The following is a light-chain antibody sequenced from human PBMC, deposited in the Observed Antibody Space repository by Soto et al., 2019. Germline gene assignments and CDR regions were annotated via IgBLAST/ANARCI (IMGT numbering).Light chain of an antibody. CDR2: GAS. CDR3: QQYGSSVWT. Sequence: EIVLTQSPATLSVSPGERATLSCRASQSVSSNLAWYQQIPGRAPRLLIYGASSRATGIAARFSGSGSGTDFTLTISRLEPEDFAVYACQQYGSSVWTFGQGTKVDIK. J-gene: IGKJ1*01. CDR1: QSVSSN. V-gene: IGKV3-20*01.